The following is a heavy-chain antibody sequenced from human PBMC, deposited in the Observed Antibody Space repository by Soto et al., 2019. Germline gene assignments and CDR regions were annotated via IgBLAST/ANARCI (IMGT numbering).Heavy chain of an antibody. J-gene: IGHJ6*02. CDR3: ARFDSSCLDGSSPTDIDV. Sequence: SETLSLTCTVSGGSISSSSYYWGWIRQPPGKGLEWIGSIYYSGSTYYNPSLKSRVTISVDTSKNQFSLKLSSVTAADTSAYYCARFDSSCLDGSSPTDIDVLCQENTVPVSS. CDR1: GGSISSSSYY. V-gene: IGHV4-39*01. D-gene: IGHD6-6*01. CDR2: IYYSGST.